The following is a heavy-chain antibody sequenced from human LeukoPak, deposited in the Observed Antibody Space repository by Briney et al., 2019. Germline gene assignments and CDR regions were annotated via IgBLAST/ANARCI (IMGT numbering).Heavy chain of an antibody. V-gene: IGHV3-33*08. CDR3: ARDPRRDGYNLSWFDP. Sequence: GGSLRLSCAASGFTFSSYAMSWVRQPPGKGLEWVAVIWYDGSNKYYADSVKGRFTISRDDSKNTLYLQMNSLTAEDTAVYYCARDPRRDGYNLSWFDPWGQGTLVTVSS. CDR1: GFTFSSYA. J-gene: IGHJ5*02. D-gene: IGHD5-24*01. CDR2: IWYDGSNK.